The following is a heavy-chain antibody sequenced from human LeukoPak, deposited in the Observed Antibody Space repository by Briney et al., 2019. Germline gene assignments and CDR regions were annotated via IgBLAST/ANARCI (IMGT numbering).Heavy chain of an antibody. V-gene: IGHV4-38-2*02. CDR2: SYHSGST. CDR3: ARDIGNGGSFSFDY. D-gene: IGHD1-26*01. J-gene: IGHJ4*02. CDR1: GYSISRGYY. Sequence: PSETLSLTCAVSGYSISRGYYWGWIRQPPGKGLEWIGCSYHSGSTYYNPSLKSRVTISVDTSKNQFSLKLSSVTAADTAVYHCARDIGNGGSFSFDYWGQGTLVSVSS.